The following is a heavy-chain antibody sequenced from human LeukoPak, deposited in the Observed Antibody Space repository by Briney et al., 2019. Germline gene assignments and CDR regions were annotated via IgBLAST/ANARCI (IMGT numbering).Heavy chain of an antibody. CDR3: AKGFSGWTRYDY. CDR1: GGSISSYH. D-gene: IGHD6-19*01. CDR2: IYYSGST. V-gene: IGHV4-59*01. J-gene: IGHJ4*02. Sequence: SETLSLTCTVSGGSISSYHWSWIRQPPGKGLEWIGSIYYSGSTNYNPSLKSRVTISVDTSNNQFSLKLSSVTAADTAVYYCAKGFSGWTRYDYWGQGTLVTVSS.